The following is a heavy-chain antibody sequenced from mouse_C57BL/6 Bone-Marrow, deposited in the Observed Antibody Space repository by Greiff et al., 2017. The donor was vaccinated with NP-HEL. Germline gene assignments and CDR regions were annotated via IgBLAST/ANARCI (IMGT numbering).Heavy chain of an antibody. J-gene: IGHJ3*01. CDR1: GYTFTDYE. V-gene: IGHV1-15*01. CDR2: IDPETGGT. D-gene: IGHD5-1-1*01. Sequence: VKLMESGAELVRPGASVTLSCKASGYTFTDYEMHWVKQTPVHGLEWIGAIDPETGGTAYNQKFKGKAILTADKSSSTAYMELRSLTSEDSAVYYCTRFGYLGFAYWGQGTLVTVSA. CDR3: TRFGYLGFAY.